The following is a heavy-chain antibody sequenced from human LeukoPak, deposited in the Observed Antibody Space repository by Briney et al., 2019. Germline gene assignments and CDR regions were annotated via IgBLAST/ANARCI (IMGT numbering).Heavy chain of an antibody. CDR2: INSAEGGT. D-gene: IGHD6-19*01. J-gene: IGHJ4*02. V-gene: IGHV1-18*01. CDR3: AGSSSGWSVDF. Sequence: ASVKVSCKASGYMFTHYGVSWVRQAPGQGLEWMGWINSAEGGTLYAENLQGRVTLTTDTSTSTLYMELRTLRSDDTAVYYCAGSSSGWSVDFWGQGTLVTVSS. CDR1: GYMFTHYG.